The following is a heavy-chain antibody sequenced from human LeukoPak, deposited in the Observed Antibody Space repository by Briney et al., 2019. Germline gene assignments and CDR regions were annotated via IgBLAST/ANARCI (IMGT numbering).Heavy chain of an antibody. CDR3: AREALLGYQLDY. CDR2: ISGSGGST. D-gene: IGHD2-2*01. CDR1: GFTFSSYA. J-gene: IGHJ4*02. Sequence: PGGSLRLSCAASGFTFSSYAMSWVRQAPGKGLERVSAISGSGGSTYYADSVKGRFTIPRDNSENTLYLQMNSLRAEDTAVYYCAREALLGYQLDYWGQGTLVTVSS. V-gene: IGHV3-23*01.